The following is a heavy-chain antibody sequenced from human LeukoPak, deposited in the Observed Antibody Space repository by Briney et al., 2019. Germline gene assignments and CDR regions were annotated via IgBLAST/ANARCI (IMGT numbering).Heavy chain of an antibody. V-gene: IGHV3-30*02. Sequence: GGSLRLSCAASGFTFSSYGMHWVRQAPGKGLEWVAFIRYDGSNKYYADSVKGRFTISRDNSKNTLYLQMNSLRAEDTAVYYCARDRDIVATIPTSWFDPWGQGTLVTVSS. D-gene: IGHD5-12*01. CDR3: ARDRDIVATIPTSWFDP. J-gene: IGHJ5*02. CDR2: IRYDGSNK. CDR1: GFTFSSYG.